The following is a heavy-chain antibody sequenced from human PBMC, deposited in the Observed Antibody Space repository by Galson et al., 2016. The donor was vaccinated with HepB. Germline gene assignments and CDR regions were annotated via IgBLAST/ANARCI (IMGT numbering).Heavy chain of an antibody. J-gene: IGHJ6*02. CDR1: GYNFISFH. CDR3: ARASLWFGELFSDGIDV. Sequence: SVKVSCKASGYNFISFHLHWVRQAPGQGLEWVGVINPEGGSTIHAQKFQGRVTMTRDTSTSTVYLELSSLRSEDTAVYYCARASLWFGELFSDGIDVWGQGTTVTVSS. CDR2: INPEGGST. V-gene: IGHV1-46*01. D-gene: IGHD3-10*01.